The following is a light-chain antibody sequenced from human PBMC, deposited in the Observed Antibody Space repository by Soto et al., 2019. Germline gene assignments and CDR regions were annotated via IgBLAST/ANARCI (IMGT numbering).Light chain of an antibody. Sequence: DIQMTQSPASLSVSVGDRVTITCRASQSINNYLNWYLQRPGQAPKLLIRSASTLQRGVPSRFSGSGSRTEFTLTIADLQPGDFVTYYCQQSLTMQITFGHGTRLDTK. CDR3: QQSLTMQIT. J-gene: IGKJ5*01. V-gene: IGKV1-39*01. CDR1: QSINNY. CDR2: SAS.